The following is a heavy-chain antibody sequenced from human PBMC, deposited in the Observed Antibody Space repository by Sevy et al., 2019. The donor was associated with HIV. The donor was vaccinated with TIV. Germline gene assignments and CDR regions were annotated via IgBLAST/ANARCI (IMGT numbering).Heavy chain of an antibody. J-gene: IGHJ6*02. CDR3: ARDLAYCGGDCYFSYYGMDV. V-gene: IGHV4-34*01. CDR2: INHSGST. CDR1: GGSFSGYY. Sequence: SETLSLTCAVYGGSFSGYYWSWIRQPPGKGLEWIGEINHSGSTNYNPSLKSRVTISVDTSKNKFSLKLSSVTAADTAVYYCARDLAYCGGDCYFSYYGMDVWGQGTTVTVSS. D-gene: IGHD2-21*01.